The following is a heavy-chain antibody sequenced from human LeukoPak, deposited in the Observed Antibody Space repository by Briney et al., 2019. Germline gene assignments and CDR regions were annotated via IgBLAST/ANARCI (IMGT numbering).Heavy chain of an antibody. CDR1: GFTFSSYA. V-gene: IGHV3-23*01. CDR3: AKDMWGSYPEN. J-gene: IGHJ4*02. CDR2: ISDNGGRT. D-gene: IGHD3-16*02. Sequence: GSLSLSCAASGFTFSSYAMTWVRQAPGKGLEWVATISDNGGRTYYADSVKGRFTISRDNSKNTLYLQMNSLRAGDTAVYYCAKDMWGSYPENWGQGTLVTVSS.